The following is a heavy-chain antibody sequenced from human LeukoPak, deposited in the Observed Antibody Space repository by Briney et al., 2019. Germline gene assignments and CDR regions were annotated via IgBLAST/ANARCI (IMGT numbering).Heavy chain of an antibody. CDR2: ISWNSGSI. Sequence: ISWNSGSIGYADSVKRRFTISRDNAKNSLYLQMNSLRAEDTALYYCAKGSNWNYYYYMDVWGKGTTVTVSS. V-gene: IGHV3-9*01. CDR3: AKGSNWNYYYYMDV. J-gene: IGHJ6*03. D-gene: IGHD1-20*01.